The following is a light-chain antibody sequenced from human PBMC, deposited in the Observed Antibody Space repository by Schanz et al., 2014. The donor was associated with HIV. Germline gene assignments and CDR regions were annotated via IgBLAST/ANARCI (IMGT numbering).Light chain of an antibody. CDR2: DVS. J-gene: IGLJ2*01. Sequence: QSALTQPRSVSGSPGQSVTISCTGTSSDVGGYNYVSWYQQHPGKAPKLMIYDVSKRPSGVPDRFSGSKSGNTASLTVSGLQAEDEADYYCSSYAGSNNLVFGGGTKLT. CDR1: SSDVGGYNY. CDR3: SSYAGSNNLV. V-gene: IGLV2-11*01.